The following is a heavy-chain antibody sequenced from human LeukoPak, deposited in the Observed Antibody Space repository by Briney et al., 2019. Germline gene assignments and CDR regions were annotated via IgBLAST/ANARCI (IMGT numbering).Heavy chain of an antibody. D-gene: IGHD3-22*01. CDR2: INHSGST. CDR3: ARGLPYHRRPVYYYDSSGYQN. Sequence: PSETLSLTCAVYGGSFSGYYWSWIRQPPGKGLEWIGEINHSGSTSYNPSLKSRVTISVDTSKNQFSLKLSSVTAADTAVYYCARGLPYHRRPVYYYDSSGYQNWGQGTLVTVSS. V-gene: IGHV4-34*01. CDR1: GGSFSGYY. J-gene: IGHJ4*02.